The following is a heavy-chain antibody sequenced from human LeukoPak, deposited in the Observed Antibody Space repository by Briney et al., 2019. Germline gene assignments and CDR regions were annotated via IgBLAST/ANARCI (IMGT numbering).Heavy chain of an antibody. CDR2: INPNSGGT. V-gene: IGHV1-2*02. CDR3: ARVPATVSWFDP. CDR1: GYTFTGYY. D-gene: IGHD1-14*01. Sequence: ASVKVTCRASGYTFTGYYMHWLRQAPGQGVEWMGWINPNSGGTNYAQKFQDRVTMTRDTSISTAYMELSRLRSDDTAVYYCARVPATVSWFDPWGQGTLVTVSS. J-gene: IGHJ5*02.